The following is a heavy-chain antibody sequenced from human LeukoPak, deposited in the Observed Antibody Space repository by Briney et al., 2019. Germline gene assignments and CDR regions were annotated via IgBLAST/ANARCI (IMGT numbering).Heavy chain of an antibody. V-gene: IGHV3-7*05. CDR1: GFTFSSYW. D-gene: IGHD3-3*01. CDR3: AKDFWSGYYPNC. Sequence: GGSLRLSCAASGFTFSSYWMSWGRQAPGKGLEWVANIKQDGSEKYYVDSVKGRFTISRDNAKNSLYLQMNSLRAEDTAVYYCAKDFWSGYYPNCWGQGTLVTVSS. J-gene: IGHJ4*02. CDR2: IKQDGSEK.